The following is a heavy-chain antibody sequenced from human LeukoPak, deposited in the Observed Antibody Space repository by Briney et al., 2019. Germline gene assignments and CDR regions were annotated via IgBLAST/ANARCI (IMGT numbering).Heavy chain of an antibody. CDR3: AAMVRITGTTDPDY. CDR1: GGTFSSYT. Sequence: GASVKVPCKASGGTFSSYTISWVRQAPGQGLEWMGRIIPILGIANYAQKFQGRVTITADKSTSTAYMELSSLRSEDTAVYYCAAMVRITGTTDPDYWGQGTLVTVSS. J-gene: IGHJ4*02. CDR2: IIPILGIA. D-gene: IGHD1-7*01. V-gene: IGHV1-69*02.